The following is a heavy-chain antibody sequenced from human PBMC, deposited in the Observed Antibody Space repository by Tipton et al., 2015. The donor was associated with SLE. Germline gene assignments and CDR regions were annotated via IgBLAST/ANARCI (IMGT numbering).Heavy chain of an antibody. CDR2: ISSSGGII. CDR1: GFTLSDFE. V-gene: IGHV3-48*03. D-gene: IGHD5-12*01. Sequence: SLRLSCAASGFTLSDFEMNWVRQAPGKGLEWVSYISSSGGIIYYADSVKGRFTISRDNAKNSLYLQMNSLRAEDTAVYYCATRYDLVPDWGQGTLVTVSS. J-gene: IGHJ4*02. CDR3: ATRYDLVPD.